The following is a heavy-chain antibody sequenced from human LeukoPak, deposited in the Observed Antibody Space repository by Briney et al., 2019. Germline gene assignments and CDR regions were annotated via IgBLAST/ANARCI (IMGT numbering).Heavy chain of an antibody. V-gene: IGHV4-34*01. Sequence: SETLSLTCAVYGGSFSGYYWSWIRQPPGEGLEWIGEINHSGSTNYNPSLKSRVTISVDTSKNQFSLKLSSVTAADTAVYYCARVLEGSSGQHWYFDLWGRGTLVTVSS. CDR1: GGSFSGYY. D-gene: IGHD6-19*01. CDR3: ARVLEGSSGQHWYFDL. CDR2: INHSGST. J-gene: IGHJ2*01.